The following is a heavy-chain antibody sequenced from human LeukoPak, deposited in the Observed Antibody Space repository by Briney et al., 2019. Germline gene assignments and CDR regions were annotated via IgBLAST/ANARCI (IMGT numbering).Heavy chain of an antibody. CDR3: AKPGGRVGESLNGIDY. CDR2: IQYDGSNK. V-gene: IGHV3-30*02. CDR1: GFAFSNYG. Sequence: GGSLRLSCAASGFAFSNYGLHWVRQAPGKGLEWVAFIQYDGSNKFHTDSVKGRFTISRDNSKNTLFLQMNSLGAEDTAVYYCAKPGGRVGESLNGIDYWGQGTLVTVS. J-gene: IGHJ4*02. D-gene: IGHD3-10*01.